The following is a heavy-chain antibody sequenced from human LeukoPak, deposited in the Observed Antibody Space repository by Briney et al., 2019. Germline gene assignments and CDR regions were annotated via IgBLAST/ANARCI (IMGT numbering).Heavy chain of an antibody. V-gene: IGHV4-39*01. CDR1: GGSISSSSYY. CDR2: IYYSGNT. J-gene: IGHJ4*02. Sequence: SETLSLTCTVSGGSISSSSYYWGWIRQPPGKGLEWIGSIYYSGNTYYNPSLKSRVTISVDTSKNQFSLKLSSVTAADTAVYYCARRREGDCSSTSCSVDYWGQGTLVTVSS. CDR3: ARRREGDCSSTSCSVDY. D-gene: IGHD2-2*01.